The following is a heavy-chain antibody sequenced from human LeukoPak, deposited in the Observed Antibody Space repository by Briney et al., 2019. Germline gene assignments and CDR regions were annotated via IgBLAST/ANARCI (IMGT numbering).Heavy chain of an antibody. V-gene: IGHV3-30*02. CDR3: AKDARDRLRFLEWSSFDY. Sequence: PVGSLRLSCAASGFTFSSYGMHWVRQAPGQGLEGVAFIRYDGSNKYYADSVKGRFTISRDNSKNTLYLQMNSLRAEDTAVYYCAKDARDRLRFLEWSSFDYWGQGTLVTVSS. CDR2: IRYDGSNK. D-gene: IGHD3-3*01. CDR1: GFTFSSYG. J-gene: IGHJ4*02.